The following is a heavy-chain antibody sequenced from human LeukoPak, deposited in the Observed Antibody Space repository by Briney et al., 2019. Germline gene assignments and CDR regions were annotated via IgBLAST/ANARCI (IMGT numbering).Heavy chain of an antibody. J-gene: IGHJ6*02. D-gene: IGHD4-11*01. V-gene: IGHV3-30-3*01. CDR3: AREDYRYYYYGMDV. CDR2: ISYDGSSK. CDR1: GFTFSNYA. Sequence: GGSLRLSCTASGFTFSNYAMHWVRQAPGKGLEWVAVISYDGSSKYYADSVKGRFTISRDNSKNTLYLQMNSLGAEDTAVYYCAREDYRYYYYGMDVWGQGTTVTVSS.